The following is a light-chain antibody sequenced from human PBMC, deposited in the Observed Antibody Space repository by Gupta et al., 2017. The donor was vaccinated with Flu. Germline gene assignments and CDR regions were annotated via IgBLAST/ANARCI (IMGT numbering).Light chain of an antibody. CDR2: TNN. CDR3: ASWDDSENGGV. CDR1: SSNVGSNT. Sequence: VNIACCGSSSNVGSNTVIWNQQLTRSAPKLLIYTNNKRLSAVTDRFSGSKSENSASLAISGLQSEAEAGYYCASWDDSENGGVFGGGTKLTVL. J-gene: IGLJ3*02. V-gene: IGLV1-44*01.